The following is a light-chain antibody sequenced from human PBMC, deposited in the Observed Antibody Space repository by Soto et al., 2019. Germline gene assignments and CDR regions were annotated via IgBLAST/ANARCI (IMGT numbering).Light chain of an antibody. Sequence: QSALTQPASVSGSPGQSITISCTGTSSDIGRYNYVSWYQQHPGRAPRLIIYEVINRPAGVSDRFSGSKSGNTASLTISGFQAADEADYYCCSYTRSSTLLFGGGTKLTVL. CDR2: EVI. V-gene: IGLV2-14*01. CDR3: CSYTRSSTLL. CDR1: SSDIGRYNY. J-gene: IGLJ2*01.